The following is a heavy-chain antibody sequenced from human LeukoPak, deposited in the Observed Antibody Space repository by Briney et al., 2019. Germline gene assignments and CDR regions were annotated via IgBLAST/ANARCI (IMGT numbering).Heavy chain of an antibody. CDR3: ARETAMVPYY. V-gene: IGHV3-23*01. Sequence: GGSLRLSCAASGFSFSSAAMTWVRQAPGKGLEWVSLIGTIGYSTYYADSVKGRFTISRDNSKNTLYLQMNSLRAEDTAVYYCARETAMVPYYWGQGTLFTVSS. CDR2: IGTIGYST. J-gene: IGHJ4*02. CDR1: GFSFSSAA. D-gene: IGHD5-18*01.